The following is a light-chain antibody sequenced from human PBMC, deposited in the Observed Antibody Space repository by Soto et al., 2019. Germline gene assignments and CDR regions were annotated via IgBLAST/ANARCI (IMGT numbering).Light chain of an antibody. CDR2: AAS. V-gene: IGKV1-12*01. CDR1: QDISNW. J-gene: IGKJ4*01. Sequence: IQMTQSPSSVSVSVGDRVTITCRASQDISNWLSWYQQRPGKAPELLIYAASTLQSGVPSRFSGRGSGTDLTLIIQSLQPEDSATYYCQQADTLPLSFGGGTKVEIK. CDR3: QQADTLPLS.